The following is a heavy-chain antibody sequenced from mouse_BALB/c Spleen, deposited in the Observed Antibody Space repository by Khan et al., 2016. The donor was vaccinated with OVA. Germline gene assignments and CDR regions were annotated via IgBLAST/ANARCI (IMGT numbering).Heavy chain of an antibody. CDR2: INTYTGEP. Sequence: QIQLVQSGPELKKPGETVKISYKASGYTFTNYGMNWVKQAPGKGLKWMGWINTYTGEPTYADDFEGRFAFSLETSASTAYLQINNLKNEDTATYFCASGGYWYFDVWGAGTTVTVSS. J-gene: IGHJ1*01. CDR3: ASGGYWYFDV. V-gene: IGHV9-3-1*01. CDR1: GYTFTNYG. D-gene: IGHD1-1*02.